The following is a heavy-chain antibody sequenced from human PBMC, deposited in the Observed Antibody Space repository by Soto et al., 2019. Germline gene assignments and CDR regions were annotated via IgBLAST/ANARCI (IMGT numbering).Heavy chain of an antibody. Sequence: GGSLRLSCAASVFTFSSYSMSWVRQAPGKGLECVAVISVSGGSTYYADSVKGRFTISRDNSKNTLYLQMNSLRAEDTAVYYCAKRAPGSGWSVFDYWGKGNLVTVSS. D-gene: IGHD6-19*01. J-gene: IGHJ4*02. CDR3: AKRAPGSGWSVFDY. CDR1: VFTFSSYS. V-gene: IGHV3-23*01. CDR2: ISVSGGST.